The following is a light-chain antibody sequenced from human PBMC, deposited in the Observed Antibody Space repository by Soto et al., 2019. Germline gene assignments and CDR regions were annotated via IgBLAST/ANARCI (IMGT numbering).Light chain of an antibody. CDR3: SSYSSSPSDV. CDR1: SDDVGGYNY. V-gene: IGLV2-14*01. CDR2: EVS. Sequence: QSALTQPASVSGSPGQSITMSCTGTSDDVGGYNYVSWYQQHPGEVPKLVIFEVSNRPSGVSNRFSGSKSGNTASLTISGLQAEDEADYYCSSYSSSPSDVFGTGTKVTVL. J-gene: IGLJ1*01.